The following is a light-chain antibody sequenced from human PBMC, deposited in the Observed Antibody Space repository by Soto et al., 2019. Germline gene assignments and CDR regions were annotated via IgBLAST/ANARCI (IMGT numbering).Light chain of an antibody. V-gene: IGKV3D-15*01. Sequence: EKGKTQSPPTLSVSPGESATLSCRASQSVSSNLSWYQQKPGQAPSLLIYGAYIRATGIPARFSGSGSGTEFTLTISSLQSEDFAVYYCQQYNIWETWTFGKGTEVDI. J-gene: IGKJ1*01. CDR3: QQYNIWETWT. CDR1: QSVSSN. CDR2: GAY.